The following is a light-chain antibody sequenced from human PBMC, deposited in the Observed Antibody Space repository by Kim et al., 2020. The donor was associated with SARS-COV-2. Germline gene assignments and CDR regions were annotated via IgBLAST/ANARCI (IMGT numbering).Light chain of an antibody. Sequence: EIVLTQSPGPLSLSPGERATLSCRASQSVSSSYLAWYQQKPGQAPRLLIYGASTSATGIPDRFSGSGSGTDFTLTTSRLEPEDFAVYYCQQYGSSLITFGQGTRLEIK. CDR2: GAS. V-gene: IGKV3-20*01. CDR3: QQYGSSLIT. CDR1: QSVSSSY. J-gene: IGKJ5*01.